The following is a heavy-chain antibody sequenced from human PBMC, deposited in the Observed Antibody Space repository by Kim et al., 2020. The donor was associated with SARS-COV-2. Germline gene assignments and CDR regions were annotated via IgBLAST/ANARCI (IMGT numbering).Heavy chain of an antibody. D-gene: IGHD3-10*01. V-gene: IGHV4-34*01. J-gene: IGHJ5*02. Sequence: SETLSLTCAVYGGSFSGYYWSWIRQPPGKGLEWIGEINHSGSTNYNPSLKSRVTISVDTSKNQFSLKLSSVTAADTAVYYCARGYYGSGSRWAGFDPWG. CDR3: ARGYYGSGSRWAGFDP. CDR1: GGSFSGYY. CDR2: INHSGST.